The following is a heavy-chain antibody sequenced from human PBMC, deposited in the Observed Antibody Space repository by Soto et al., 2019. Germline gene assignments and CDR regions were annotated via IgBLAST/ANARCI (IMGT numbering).Heavy chain of an antibody. CDR3: AKDQTRNYFDY. CDR2: ISGSGGST. V-gene: IGHV3-23*01. D-gene: IGHD2-2*01. Sequence: EVQLLESGGGLVQPGGSLRLSCAASGFTFSSYAMSWVRQAPGKGLEWVSAISGSGGSTYYADSVKGRLTIYRDNYKNPLYLQMNSLRAEDTAVYYCAKDQTRNYFDYWGQGTLVTVSS. CDR1: GFTFSSYA. J-gene: IGHJ4*02.